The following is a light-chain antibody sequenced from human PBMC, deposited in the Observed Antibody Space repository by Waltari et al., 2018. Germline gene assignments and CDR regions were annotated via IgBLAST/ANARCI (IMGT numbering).Light chain of an antibody. Sequence: ELVLTQAPGTLSLSPGERATLSCRASQSVRSDYLAWYQQKPGQSPRLLIYGASSRATGVADRYSGSGSGTDFTLTINRLEREDFAVFYCQQYGSPPYTFGQGTKLEIK. J-gene: IGKJ2*01. CDR2: GAS. V-gene: IGKV3-20*01. CDR1: QSVRSDY. CDR3: QQYGSPPYT.